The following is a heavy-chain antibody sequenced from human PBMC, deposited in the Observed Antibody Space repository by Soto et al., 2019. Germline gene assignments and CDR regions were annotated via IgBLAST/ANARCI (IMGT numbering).Heavy chain of an antibody. CDR3: ARIRSCSGANCYRGGERAYSWFDP. Sequence: QVQLVQSGAEVKKPGASVKVSCKGSGYTFASYDINWVRQVAGQGLEWMGWMNPNTGNTGYAQKFQGRVALTRNTKISTAYMEFSGLRYEDTDTYYWARIRSCSGANCYRGGERAYSWFDPWGQGTLVTVFS. J-gene: IGHJ5*02. CDR1: GYTFASYD. D-gene: IGHD2-15*01. CDR2: MNPNTGNT. V-gene: IGHV1-8*01.